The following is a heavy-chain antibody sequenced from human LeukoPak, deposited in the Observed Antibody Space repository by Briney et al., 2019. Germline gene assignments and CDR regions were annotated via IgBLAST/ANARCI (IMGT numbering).Heavy chain of an antibody. J-gene: IGHJ4*02. CDR2: IYTSGST. D-gene: IGHD2-15*01. V-gene: IGHV4-4*07. CDR1: GGSISSYY. Sequence: SETLSLTCTVSGGSISSYYWSWIRQPAGKGLEWIGRIYTSGSTNYNPSLKSRVTMSVDTSKNQFSLKLSSVTAADTAVYCCAREGLCSGGSCYRPFFDYWGQGTLVTVSS. CDR3: AREGLCSGGSCYRPFFDY.